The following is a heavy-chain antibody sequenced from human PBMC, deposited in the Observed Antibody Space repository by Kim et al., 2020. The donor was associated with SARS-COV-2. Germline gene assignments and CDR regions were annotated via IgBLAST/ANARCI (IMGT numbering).Heavy chain of an antibody. Sequence: DSVKGRFTISRDNSKNTLYLQMNSLRAEDTAVYYCAKGSRDYYYYYMDVWGKGTTVTVSS. V-gene: IGHV3-23*01. CDR3: AKGSRDYYYYYMDV. J-gene: IGHJ6*03.